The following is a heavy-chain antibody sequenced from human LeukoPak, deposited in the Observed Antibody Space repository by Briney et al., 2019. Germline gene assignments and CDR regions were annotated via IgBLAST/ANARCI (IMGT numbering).Heavy chain of an antibody. D-gene: IGHD6-13*01. CDR2: INPNSGGT. CDR1: GYTFTGYY. J-gene: IGHJ6*02. V-gene: IGHV1-2*02. Sequence: GASVKVSCKASGYTFTGYYMHWVRQAPGQGLEWMGWINPNSGGTNYAQKFQGRVTMTRDTSISTAYMELSRLRSDDTAVYYCARTLGQHSSSWYGGGYYYYGMDVWGQGTTVTVSS. CDR3: ARTLGQHSSSWYGGGYYYYGMDV.